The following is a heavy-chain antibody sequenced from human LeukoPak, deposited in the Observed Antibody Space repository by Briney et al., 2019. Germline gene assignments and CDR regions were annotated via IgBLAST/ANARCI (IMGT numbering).Heavy chain of an antibody. J-gene: IGHJ4*02. Sequence: PSETLSLTCTVSGGSISSSSYYWGWIRQPPGKGLEWIGSIYYSGSTYYNPSLKSRVTISVDTSKNQFSLKLSSVTAADTAVYYCARFYGDYVVDYWGQGTLVTVSS. D-gene: IGHD4-17*01. CDR2: IYYSGST. V-gene: IGHV4-39*07. CDR1: GGSISSSSYY. CDR3: ARFYGDYVVDY.